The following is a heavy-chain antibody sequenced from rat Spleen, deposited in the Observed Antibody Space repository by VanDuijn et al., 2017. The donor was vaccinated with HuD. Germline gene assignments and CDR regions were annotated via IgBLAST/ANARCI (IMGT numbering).Heavy chain of an antibody. J-gene: IGHJ2*01. D-gene: IGHD1-6*01. V-gene: IGHV5-27*01. CDR3: TTLGSLWAPFDY. CDR2: ISTGGGST. CDR1: GFTFRIYG. Sequence: EVQLVESGGGLVQPGRSLKLSCAASGFTFRIYGMAWVRQAPTKGLEWVAYISTGGGSTYYRDSVKGRFTISRDNAKSTLYLQMDSLRSEDTATYYCTTLGSLWAPFDYWGQGVMVTVSS.